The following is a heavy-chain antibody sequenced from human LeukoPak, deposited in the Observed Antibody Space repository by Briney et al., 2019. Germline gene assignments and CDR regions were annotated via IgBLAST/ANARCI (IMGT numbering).Heavy chain of an antibody. Sequence: GGSLRLSCTASGFTFGDYAMSWVRQAPGKGLEWVGFIRSKAYGGTTEYAASVKGRFTISRDDSKSIAYLQMNSLKTEDTAVYYCTRDHCSNTSCYYYYGMDVWGKGTTVTVSS. V-gene: IGHV3-49*04. CDR1: GFTFGDYA. CDR3: TRDHCSNTSCYYYYGMDV. D-gene: IGHD2-2*01. CDR2: IRSKAYGGTT. J-gene: IGHJ6*04.